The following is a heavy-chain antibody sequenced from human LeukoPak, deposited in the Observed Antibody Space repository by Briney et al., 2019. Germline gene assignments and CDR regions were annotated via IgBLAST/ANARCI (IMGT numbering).Heavy chain of an antibody. V-gene: IGHV4-59*01. CDR3: ARQEGRVWYNWFDP. CDR1: GGSISSYY. J-gene: IGHJ5*02. D-gene: IGHD2-8*02. CDR2: IYYSGST. Sequence: SETLSLTCTVPGGSISSYYWSWIRQPPGKGLEWIGYIYYSGSTNYNPSLKSRVTISVDTSKNQFSLKLSSVTAADTAVYYCARQEGRVWYNWFDPWGQGTLVTVSS.